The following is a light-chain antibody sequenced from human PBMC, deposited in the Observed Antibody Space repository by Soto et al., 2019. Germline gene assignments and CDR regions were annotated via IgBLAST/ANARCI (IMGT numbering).Light chain of an antibody. J-gene: IGKJ1*01. Sequence: IVLTQSPRTLSLSPGDRATLHGRASQSVRSNFLAWYQQKPGQAPRLLIYGASNRATGISDRFSGSGSGTDFTLTITRLEPEDFAMYYCQRYDSLRTFGQGTKVDNK. CDR3: QRYDSLRT. CDR2: GAS. CDR1: QSVRSNF. V-gene: IGKV3-20*01.